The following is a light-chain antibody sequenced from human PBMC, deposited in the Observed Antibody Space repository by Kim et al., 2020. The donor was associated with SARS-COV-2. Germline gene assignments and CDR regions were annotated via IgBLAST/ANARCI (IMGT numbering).Light chain of an antibody. CDR2: DVS. Sequence: QSITISCTGTSSDVGDYNYVSWYQQNPGKAPKLMIYDVSKRPSGVSNRFSGSKSGNTASLTISGLQAEDEADYYCSSYTSSSTYVVFGGGTQLTVL. J-gene: IGLJ2*01. V-gene: IGLV2-14*04. CDR3: SSYTSSSTYVV. CDR1: SSDVGDYNY.